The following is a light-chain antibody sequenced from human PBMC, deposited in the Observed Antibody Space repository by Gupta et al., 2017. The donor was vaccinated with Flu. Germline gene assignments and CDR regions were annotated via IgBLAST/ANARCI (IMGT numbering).Light chain of an antibody. CDR2: QDS. Sequence: CSGDKLGDKYACWYQQKPGQSPVLVIYQDSKRPSGIPERFSGSNSGNTAALTISGTQAMDEADYYCQAWDSSYYVFGTGTKVTVL. J-gene: IGLJ1*01. CDR3: QAWDSSYYV. V-gene: IGLV3-1*01. CDR1: KLGDKY.